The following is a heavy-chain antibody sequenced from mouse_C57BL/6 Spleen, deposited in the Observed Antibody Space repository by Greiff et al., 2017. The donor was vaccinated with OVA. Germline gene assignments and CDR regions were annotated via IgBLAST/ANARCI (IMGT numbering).Heavy chain of an antibody. CDR3: ARDDGYLYYFDY. CDR2: INPSNGGT. J-gene: IGHJ2*01. D-gene: IGHD2-3*01. V-gene: IGHV1-53*01. Sequence: VQLQQPGTELVKPGASVKLSCKASGYTFTSYWMHWVKQRPGQGLEWIGNINPSNGGTNYNEKFKSKATLTVDKSSSTAYMQLSSLTSEDSAVDYCARDDGYLYYFDYWGQGTTLTVSS. CDR1: GYTFTSYW.